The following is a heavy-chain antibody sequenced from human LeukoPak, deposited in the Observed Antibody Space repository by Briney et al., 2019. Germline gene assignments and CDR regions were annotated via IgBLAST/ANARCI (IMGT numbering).Heavy chain of an antibody. V-gene: IGHV4-59*01. CDR2: IYYSGST. CDR1: GGSISSYY. CDR3: ARQKPRDGYMYYFDY. D-gene: IGHD5-24*01. J-gene: IGHJ4*02. Sequence: PSETLSLTCTVSGGSISSYYWSWIRQPPGKGLEWIGYIYYSGSTNYNPSLKSRVTISVDTSKNQFSLKLSSVTAADTAVYYCARQKPRDGYMYYFDYWGQGTLVTVSS.